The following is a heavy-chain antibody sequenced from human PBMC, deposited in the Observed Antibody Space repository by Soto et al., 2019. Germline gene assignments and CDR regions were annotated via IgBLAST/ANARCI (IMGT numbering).Heavy chain of an antibody. V-gene: IGHV3-7*01. CDR1: GFTFSSYW. Sequence: EVQLVESGGGLVQPGGSLRLSCVDSGFTFSSYWMSWVRQAPVKGLEWVGNIKQDGSEENYVDSVKGRFTISRDNAKNSMYLQMNSLRVEDTAVYYCARIAASDRGWDVWGQGTTVVFSS. CDR2: IKQDGSEE. J-gene: IGHJ6*02. D-gene: IGHD6-13*01. CDR3: ARIAASDRGWDV.